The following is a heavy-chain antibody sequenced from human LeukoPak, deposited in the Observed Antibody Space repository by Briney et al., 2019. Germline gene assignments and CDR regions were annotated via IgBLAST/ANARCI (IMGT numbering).Heavy chain of an antibody. CDR2: ISGSGDNT. CDR3: ARSVAMEGNY. CDR1: GFTFRSHA. J-gene: IGHJ4*02. D-gene: IGHD5-18*01. Sequence: GGSLRLSCEASGFTFRSHAMSWVRQAPGKGLEWVSVISGSGDNTYYADSVKGRFTISRDNSKNTLYLQMNSLRAEDTAAYSCARSVAMEGNYWGQGTLVTVSS. V-gene: IGHV3-23*01.